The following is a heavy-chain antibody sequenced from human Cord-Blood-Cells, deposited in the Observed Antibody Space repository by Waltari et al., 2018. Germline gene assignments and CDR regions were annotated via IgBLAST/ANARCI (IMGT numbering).Heavy chain of an antibody. J-gene: IGHJ3*02. CDR2: INHRGNT. CDR1: GGSFSGYY. D-gene: IGHD6-13*01. Sequence: QVQLQQWGAGLLKPSETLSLTCAVYGGSFSGYYWSWIRQPPGKGLEWIEEINHRGNTNYNPSLKSRVTISVDTSKNQFSLKLSSVTAADTAVYYCARPLQAAAPQDAFDIWGQGTMVTVSS. V-gene: IGHV4-34*01. CDR3: ARPLQAAAPQDAFDI.